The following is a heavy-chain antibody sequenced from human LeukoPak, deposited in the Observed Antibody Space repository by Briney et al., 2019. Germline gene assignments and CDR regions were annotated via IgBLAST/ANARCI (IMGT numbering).Heavy chain of an antibody. CDR1: GGTFSSYA. CDR2: IIPIFGTA. J-gene: IGHJ5*02. Sequence: ASVKVSCKASGGTFSSYAISWVRQAPGQGLEWMGGIIPIFGTANYAQKFQGRVTITADESTSTAYMELSSLRSEHTAVYYCARASTYYDFWSGYWNNWFDLWGQGTLVTVSS. D-gene: IGHD3-3*01. CDR3: ARASTYYDFWSGYWNNWFDL. V-gene: IGHV1-69*01.